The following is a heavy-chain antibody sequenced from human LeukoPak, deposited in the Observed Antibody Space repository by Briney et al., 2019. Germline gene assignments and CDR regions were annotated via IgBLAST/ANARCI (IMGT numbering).Heavy chain of an antibody. V-gene: IGHV3-7*04. D-gene: IGHD1-26*01. CDR2: IKQDGSER. Sequence: GGSLRLSCAASGFTFSSYWMSWVRQARGKGREWVANIKQDGSERYSVSSVKGRFTISRDNAKNSLYLQMNGLRAEDTAVYYCARGEDLNYWGQGTLVTVSS. CDR3: ARGEDLNY. J-gene: IGHJ4*02. CDR1: GFTFSSYW.